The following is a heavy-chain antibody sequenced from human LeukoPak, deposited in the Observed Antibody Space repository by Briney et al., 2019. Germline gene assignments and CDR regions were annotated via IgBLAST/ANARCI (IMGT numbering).Heavy chain of an antibody. CDR1: GCSIGYYH. CDR3: ARALGGAWYFDL. J-gene: IGHJ2*01. CDR2: IYYNGNT. V-gene: IGHV4-59*01. Sequence: PSETLSLTCTVSGCSIGYYHWSWIRQPPGKGLEWIGYIYYNGNTKENSSLMSRVTISVDTSKNQFSMKLSSVTAADTAVYYCARALGGAWYFDLWGRGTVVTVSS. D-gene: IGHD3-10*01.